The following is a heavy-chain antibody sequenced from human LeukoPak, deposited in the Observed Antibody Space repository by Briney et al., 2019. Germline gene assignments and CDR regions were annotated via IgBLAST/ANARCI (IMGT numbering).Heavy chain of an antibody. J-gene: IGHJ5*02. Sequence: GGSLRLSCAASGFTFSSYWMHWVRQAPGKGLVWVSRINSDGSSTNYAGSVKGRFTISRDHAKNTLYLQMNSLRAEDTAVYYCARDRDNLYRNWFDPWGQGTLVTVSS. D-gene: IGHD2-2*02. CDR2: INSDGSST. CDR1: GFTFSSYW. CDR3: ARDRDNLYRNWFDP. V-gene: IGHV3-74*01.